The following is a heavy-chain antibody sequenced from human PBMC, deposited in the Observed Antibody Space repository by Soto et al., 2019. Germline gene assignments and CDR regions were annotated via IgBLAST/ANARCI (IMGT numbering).Heavy chain of an antibody. J-gene: IGHJ6*02. CDR2: IAWNSDNI. D-gene: IGHD3-10*01. V-gene: IGHV3-9*01. CDR1: GFRFEDYA. Sequence: EVQLVESGGGLVQPGRSLRLSCAASGFRFEDYAMHWVRQAPGKGLEWVSGIAWNSDNIGYVESEKGGFTISRDNGKNSLYLPMNSLSLEDTALYYCAKDHYGSAIYGMAVWGQGTTVTFSS. CDR3: AKDHYGSAIYGMAV.